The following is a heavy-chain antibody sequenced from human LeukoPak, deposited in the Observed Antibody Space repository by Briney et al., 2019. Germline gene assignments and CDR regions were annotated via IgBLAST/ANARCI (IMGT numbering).Heavy chain of an antibody. V-gene: IGHV1-8*01. CDR3: ARGLPGSGSYYILNYYYYGMDV. Sequence: ASVKVSCKASGYTFTSYDINWVRQATGQGLEWMGWMNPNSGNTGYAQKFQGRVTMTRNTSISTAYMELSSLRSEDRAVYYCARGLPGSGSYYILNYYYYGMDVWGQGTTVTVSS. D-gene: IGHD3-10*01. CDR2: MNPNSGNT. J-gene: IGHJ6*02. CDR1: GYTFTSYD.